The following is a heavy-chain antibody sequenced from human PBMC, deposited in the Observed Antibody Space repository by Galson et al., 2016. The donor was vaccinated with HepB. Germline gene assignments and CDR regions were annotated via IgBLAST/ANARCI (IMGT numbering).Heavy chain of an antibody. CDR1: GYKFTNNG. J-gene: IGHJ5*01. Sequence: SVKVSCKASGYKFTNNGISWVRQAPGQGLEWMGWISAKSGDTKYAKNFQGRVTMTRDTPTSTAYMELTSLRSDDTAMYYCATDLQYRFDSWGQGTLVAVSS. V-gene: IGHV1-18*01. CDR2: ISAKSGDT. CDR3: ATDLQYRFDS. D-gene: IGHD5-24*01.